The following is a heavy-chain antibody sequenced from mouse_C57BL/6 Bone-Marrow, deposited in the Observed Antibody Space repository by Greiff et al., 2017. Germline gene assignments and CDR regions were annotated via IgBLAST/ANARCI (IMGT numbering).Heavy chain of an antibody. Sequence: QVQLQQPGAELVKPGASVKLSCKASGYTFTSYWMHWVKQRPGRGLEWIGRIDPNSGGTKYSEKFKSKATLTLDKPSSTAYMQLSSLTSEDSAVYYCAREGNDYDDGSWFAYWGQGTLVTVSA. V-gene: IGHV1-72*01. J-gene: IGHJ3*01. CDR3: AREGNDYDDGSWFAY. CDR2: IDPNSGGT. D-gene: IGHD2-4*01. CDR1: GYTFTSYW.